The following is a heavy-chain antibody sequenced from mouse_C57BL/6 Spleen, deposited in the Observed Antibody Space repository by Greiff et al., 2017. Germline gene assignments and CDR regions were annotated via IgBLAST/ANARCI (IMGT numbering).Heavy chain of an antibody. CDR2: IHPNSGST. CDR3: ARYLPLGRFAY. CDR1: GYTFTSYW. J-gene: IGHJ3*01. Sequence: QVQLQQPGAELVKPGASVKLSCKASGYTFTSYWMHWVKQRPGQGLEWIGMIHPNSGSTNYNEKFKSKATLTVDKSSSTAYMQLSSLTSEDSAVYYCARYLPLGRFAYWGQGTLVTVSA. D-gene: IGHD4-1*01. V-gene: IGHV1-64*01.